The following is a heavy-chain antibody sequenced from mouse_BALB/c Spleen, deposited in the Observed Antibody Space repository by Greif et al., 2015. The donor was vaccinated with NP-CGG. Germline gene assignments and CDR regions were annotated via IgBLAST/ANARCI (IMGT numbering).Heavy chain of an antibody. CDR2: INPYNDGT. J-gene: IGHJ2*01. CDR3: ARSYYDYGYYFDY. CDR1: GYTFTSYV. V-gene: IGHV1-14*01. Sequence: VQLQQSGPELVKPGASVKMSCKASGYTFTSYVMHWVKQKPGQGLEWIGYINPYNDGTKYNEKFKGKATLTSDKSSSTAYMELSSLTSEDPAVYYCARSYYDYGYYFDYWGQGTTLTVSS. D-gene: IGHD2-4*01.